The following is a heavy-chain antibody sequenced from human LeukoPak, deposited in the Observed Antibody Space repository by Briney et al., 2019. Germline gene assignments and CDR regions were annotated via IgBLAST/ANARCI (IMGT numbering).Heavy chain of an antibody. J-gene: IGHJ4*02. CDR3: ARGDGYNFFDY. CDR1: GFTCSSYW. D-gene: IGHD5-24*01. CDR2: IEQDGSEE. V-gene: IGHV3-7*05. Sequence: GGSLRLCCAVSGFTCSSYWMSWVRQTPGKGLEWVANIEQDGSEEYYVDSVKGRSTISRDNSENTLYLQMKSLRAEDTAVYYCARGDGYNFFDYWGQGTLVTVSS.